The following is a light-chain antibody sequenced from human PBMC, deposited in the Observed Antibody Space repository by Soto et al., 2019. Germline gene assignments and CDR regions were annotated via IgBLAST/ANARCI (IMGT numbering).Light chain of an antibody. CDR3: QQYTCLWT. CDR1: RSLHTW. V-gene: IGKV1-5*03. CDR2: QAS. Sequence: IQMTQSPSTLSASVGDRVTITCRASRSLHTWLAWYQQKPGKVPKLLIYQASSLQNGVPARFIGSGSGTEFTLTISSLQPDDVATYYCQQYTCLWTFGPGTKVDIK. J-gene: IGKJ1*01.